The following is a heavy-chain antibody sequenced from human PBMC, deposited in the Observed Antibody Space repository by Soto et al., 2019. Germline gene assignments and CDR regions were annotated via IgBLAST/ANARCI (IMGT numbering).Heavy chain of an antibody. Sequence: QVQPVQSGAEVKKPGSSVKVSCKASGGTFSSYGISWVRQAPGQGLEWMGGIIPIFGTANYAQKFQGRVTITADEFTSTAYMEPSSLRSEDTAVYYCAGRRGEYCTNGVCSWFDPWGQGTLVTVSS. CDR3: AGRRGEYCTNGVCSWFDP. V-gene: IGHV1-69*01. CDR1: GGTFSSYG. D-gene: IGHD2-8*01. CDR2: IIPIFGTA. J-gene: IGHJ5*02.